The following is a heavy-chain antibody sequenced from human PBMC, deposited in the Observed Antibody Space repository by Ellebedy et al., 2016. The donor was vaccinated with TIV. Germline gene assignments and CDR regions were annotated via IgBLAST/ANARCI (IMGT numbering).Heavy chain of an antibody. CDR2: ISWRGHYI. CDR3: TKDLLRGIWGGSGRDY. V-gene: IGHV3-9*01. D-gene: IGHD7-27*01. CDR1: GFTFDDYA. Sequence: SLKISXAASGFTFDDYAMHWVRQAPGKGLEWVSGISWRGHYIGYADSVRGRSTISRDNAKSSLYLQMNSLRIEDTAVYYCTKDLLRGIWGGSGRDYWGQGTLVTVSS. J-gene: IGHJ4*02.